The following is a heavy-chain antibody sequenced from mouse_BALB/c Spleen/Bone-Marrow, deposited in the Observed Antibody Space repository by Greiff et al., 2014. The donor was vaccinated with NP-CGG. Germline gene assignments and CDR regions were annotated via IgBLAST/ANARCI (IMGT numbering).Heavy chain of an antibody. V-gene: IGHV2-9*02. CDR2: IWAGGST. CDR1: GFSLTSYG. J-gene: IGHJ1*01. D-gene: IGHD2-4*01. CDR3: ARDPIYYDYDWYFDV. Sequence: VKLVESGPGLVAPSQSLSITCTVPGFSLTSYGVHWVRQPPGKGLEWLGVIWAGGSTNYNAALMSRLSISKDNSKSQVFLKMNSLQTDDTAMYYCARDPIYYDYDWYFDVWGAGTTVTVSS.